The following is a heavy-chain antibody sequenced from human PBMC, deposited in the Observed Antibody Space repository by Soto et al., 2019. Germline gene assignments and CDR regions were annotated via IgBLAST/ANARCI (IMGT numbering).Heavy chain of an antibody. CDR2: ISSSSSTI. CDR1: GFTFSSYS. V-gene: IGHV3-48*01. J-gene: IGHJ5*02. Sequence: GGSLRLSCAASGFTFSSYSMNWVRQAPGKGLEWVSYISSSSSTIYYADSVKGRFTISRDNAKNSLYLQMNSLRAEDTAVYYCARVSPDIAAAGIVVDPWGQGTLVTVSS. D-gene: IGHD6-13*01. CDR3: ARVSPDIAAAGIVVDP.